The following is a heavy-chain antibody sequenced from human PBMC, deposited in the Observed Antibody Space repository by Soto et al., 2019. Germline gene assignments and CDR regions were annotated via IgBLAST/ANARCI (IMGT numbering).Heavy chain of an antibody. Sequence: QVQLQESGPGLVKPSQTLSLTCTVSGGSISSGGYYWSWIRQHPRKGLEWSGYSYYSGNTYYNPSLKSRVPIPVDTSKSQCAPKLSSVAAADTAVYYCARSRWDDSYVDYWGQGTLVTVSS. CDR1: GGSISSGGYY. D-gene: IGHD1-26*01. J-gene: IGHJ4*02. V-gene: IGHV4-31*03. CDR2: SYYSGNT. CDR3: ARSRWDDSYVDY.